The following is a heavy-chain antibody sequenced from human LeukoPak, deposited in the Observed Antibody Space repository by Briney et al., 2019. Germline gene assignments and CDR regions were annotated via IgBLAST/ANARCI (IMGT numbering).Heavy chain of an antibody. CDR2: IYSGGST. CDR3: ARSAAAGNYYGMDV. J-gene: IGHJ6*02. CDR1: GFTASSNY. Sequence: PGGSLRLSCAASGFTASSNYMSWVRQAPGKGLGWVSVIYSGGSTYYADSVKGRFTISRDNSKNTLYLQMNSLRAEDTAVYYCARSAAAGNYYGMDVWGQGTTVTVSS. D-gene: IGHD6-13*01. V-gene: IGHV3-66*01.